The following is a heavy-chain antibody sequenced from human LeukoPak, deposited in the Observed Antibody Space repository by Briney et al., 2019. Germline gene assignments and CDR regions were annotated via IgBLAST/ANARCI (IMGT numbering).Heavy chain of an antibody. CDR2: INHSGST. CDR3: ARGLVYSSGWYLYYYYYMDV. Sequence: SQTLSLTCTVSGGSISSGGYYWSWIRQPPGKGLEWIGEINHSGSTNYNPSLKSRVTISVDTSKNQFSLKLSSVTAADTAVYYCARGLVYSSGWYLYYYYYMDVWGKGTTVTVSS. J-gene: IGHJ6*03. V-gene: IGHV4-31*03. D-gene: IGHD6-19*01. CDR1: GGSISSGGYY.